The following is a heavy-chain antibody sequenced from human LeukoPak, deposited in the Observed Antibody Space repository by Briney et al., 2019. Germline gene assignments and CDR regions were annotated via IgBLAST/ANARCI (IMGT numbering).Heavy chain of an antibody. CDR1: GFTFSSYA. CDR3: ARENVASAGTDFDY. Sequence: TGRSLRLSCAASGFTFSSYAMHWVRQAPGKGLEWVAVISYDGSNKYYTDSVKGRFTISRDNSKNTLYLQMNRLRAEDTAVYYCARENVASAGTDFDYWGQGTLVTVSS. D-gene: IGHD6-13*01. V-gene: IGHV3-30-3*01. CDR2: ISYDGSNK. J-gene: IGHJ4*02.